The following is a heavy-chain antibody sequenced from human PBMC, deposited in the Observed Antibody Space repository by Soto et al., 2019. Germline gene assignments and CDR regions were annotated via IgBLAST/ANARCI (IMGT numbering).Heavy chain of an antibody. CDR3: TRLGYYQRTDY. CDR1: GFTFGDYA. D-gene: IGHD2-15*01. V-gene: IGHV3-49*04. CDR2: IRSKAYGGTT. J-gene: IGHJ4*02. Sequence: CLRLSCTASGFTFGDYAMSWVRQAPGKGLEWVGFIRSKAYGGTTEYAASVKGRFTISRDDSKSIAYLQMNSLKTEDTAVYYCTRLGYYQRTDYWGQGTLVTVSS.